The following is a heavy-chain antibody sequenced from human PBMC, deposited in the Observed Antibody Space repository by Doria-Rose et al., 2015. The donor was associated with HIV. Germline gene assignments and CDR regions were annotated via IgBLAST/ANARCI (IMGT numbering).Heavy chain of an antibody. V-gene: IGHV3-11*01. CDR1: GFSFSDSY. J-gene: IGHJ6*02. CDR2: ISSTGSTM. Sequence: VQLVQSGGDLVKPGGSLRLSCAASGFSFSDSYMTWIRQAPGKGLEWVSDISSTGSTMYYADSVKGRFTISRDNAKKSVYLQMNSLRVEDTAVYYCARDPRSRSGDSYGMNVWGHGTTVTVS. D-gene: IGHD1-26*01. CDR3: ARDPRSRSGDSYGMNV.